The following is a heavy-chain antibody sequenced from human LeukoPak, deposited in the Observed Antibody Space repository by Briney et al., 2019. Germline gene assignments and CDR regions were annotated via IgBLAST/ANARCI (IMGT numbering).Heavy chain of an antibody. CDR2: IYYSGST. V-gene: IGHV4-39*01. Sequence: SETLSLTCTVSGGSISSSSYYWGWIRQPPGKGLEWIGSIYYSGSTYYNPSLKSRVTISVDTSKNQFSLKLSPVTAADTAVYYCAGTTYYDFWSGYYAYFQHWGQGTLVTVSS. CDR3: AGTTYYDFWSGYYAYFQH. J-gene: IGHJ1*01. CDR1: GGSISSSSYY. D-gene: IGHD3-3*01.